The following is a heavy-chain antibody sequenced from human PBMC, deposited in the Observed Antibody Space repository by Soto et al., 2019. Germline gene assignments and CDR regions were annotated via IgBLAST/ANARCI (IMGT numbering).Heavy chain of an antibody. CDR3: ARDARNYYGSGRYYYYYGMDV. V-gene: IGHV3-33*01. J-gene: IGHJ6*02. Sequence: GGSLRLSCAASGFTFSSYGMHWVRQAPGKGLEGVAVIWYDGSNKYYADSVKGRFTISRDNSKNTLYLQMNSLRAEDTAVYYCARDARNYYGSGRYYYYYGMDVWGQGTTVTVSS. CDR2: IWYDGSNK. CDR1: GFTFSSYG. D-gene: IGHD3-10*01.